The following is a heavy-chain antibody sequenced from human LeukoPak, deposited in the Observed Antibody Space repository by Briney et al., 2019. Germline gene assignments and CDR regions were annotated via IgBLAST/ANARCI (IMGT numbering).Heavy chain of an antibody. CDR2: IYYSGST. Sequence: SETLSLTCTVSGGSISSSSYYWGWIRQPPGKGLEWIGSIYYSGSTHYNPSLKSRVTISVDTSKNQFSLKLSSVTAADTAVYYYARLISMVGANDYWGQGTLVTVSS. CDR3: ARLISMVGANDY. CDR1: GGSISSSSYY. J-gene: IGHJ4*02. V-gene: IGHV4-39*01. D-gene: IGHD1-26*01.